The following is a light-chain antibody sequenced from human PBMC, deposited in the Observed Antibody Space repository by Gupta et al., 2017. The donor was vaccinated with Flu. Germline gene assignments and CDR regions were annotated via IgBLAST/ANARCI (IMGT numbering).Light chain of an antibody. CDR1: QSLLDSGGSTV. CDR3: RQGAHWPWA. Sequence: VPLGLPASITCSTSQSLLDSGGSTVWHLFKQKPGQSPRRLIYLVSHRDSGVPDRFSGSGLGTEFTLKISRVEAEDVGIYFCRQGAHWPWAFGQGTKVEIK. J-gene: IGKJ1*01. V-gene: IGKV2-30*01. CDR2: LVS.